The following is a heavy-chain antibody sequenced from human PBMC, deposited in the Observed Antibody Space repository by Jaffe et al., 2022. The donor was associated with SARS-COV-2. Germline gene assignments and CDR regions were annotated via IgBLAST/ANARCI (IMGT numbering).Heavy chain of an antibody. V-gene: IGHV3-30-3*01. CDR3: ARDSATDYFDTTSLDL. Sequence: EQLVESGGGVVQPGRSLRLACVASGFKFSSFAMHWVRQAPGKGLEWVAVLSYDGSHQYYADSVEGRFTVSRDNSKNTLFLQMNSLRPDDTAVFFCARDSATDYFDTTSLDLWGQGIRVTVSS. CDR2: LSYDGSHQ. J-gene: IGHJ4*02. CDR1: GFKFSSFA. D-gene: IGHD3-9*01.